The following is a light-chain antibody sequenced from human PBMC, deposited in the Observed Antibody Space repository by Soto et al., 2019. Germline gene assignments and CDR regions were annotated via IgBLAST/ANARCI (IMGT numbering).Light chain of an antibody. CDR3: SSYTSSTNYV. V-gene: IGLV2-14*01. Sequence: QSVLTQPASVSGSPGQSITISCTGTSSDVGGYNYVSWYQQHPGKAPKLMICDVSNRPSGVSNRFSGSKSGNTASLTISGLQAEDEADYYCSSYTSSTNYVFGTGTKLTVL. J-gene: IGLJ1*01. CDR2: DVS. CDR1: SSDVGGYNY.